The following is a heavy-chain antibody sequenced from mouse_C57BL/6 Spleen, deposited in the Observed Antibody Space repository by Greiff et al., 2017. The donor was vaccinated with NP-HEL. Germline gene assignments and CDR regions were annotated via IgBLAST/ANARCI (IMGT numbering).Heavy chain of an antibody. D-gene: IGHD4-1*01. CDR3: ARCELAPYWYFDV. V-gene: IGHV1-82*01. CDR2: IYPGDGDT. CDR1: GYAFSSSW. Sequence: QVQLQQSGPELVKPGDSVKISCKASGYAFSSSWMNWVKQRPGKGLEWIGRIYPGDGDTNYNGKFKGKATLTADKSSSTAYMQLSSLTSEDSAVYFCARCELAPYWYFDVWGTGTTVTVAS. J-gene: IGHJ1*03.